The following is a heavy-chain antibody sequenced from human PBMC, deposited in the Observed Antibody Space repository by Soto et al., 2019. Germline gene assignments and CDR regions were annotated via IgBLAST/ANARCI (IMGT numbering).Heavy chain of an antibody. D-gene: IGHD3-22*01. J-gene: IGHJ1*01. CDR3: ARVGDYYYDSSGLFQH. V-gene: IGHV1-18*04. Sequence: QVQLVQSGAEVKKPGASVKVSCKASGYTFTTYGISWVRQAPGQGLEWMGWISTYSGNTDYAQNLQGRVTMTTDTSTSTVYMELRSLRSDDTAVYYCARVGDYYYDSSGLFQHWGQGTLVTVSS. CDR2: ISTYSGNT. CDR1: GYTFTTYG.